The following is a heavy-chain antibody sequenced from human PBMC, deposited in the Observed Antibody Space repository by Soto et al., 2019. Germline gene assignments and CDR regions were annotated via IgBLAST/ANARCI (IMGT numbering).Heavy chain of an antibody. CDR1: GFTFSSYW. Sequence: PGGSLRLSCVASGFTFSSYWMSWVRQAPGKGLEWVANIKQDGSEKYYVDSVKGRFTISRDNAKNSLYLQMNSLGAEDTAVYYCAREKGYCSGGSCYFGWFDPWGQGTLVTVSS. J-gene: IGHJ5*02. D-gene: IGHD2-15*01. CDR2: IKQDGSEK. V-gene: IGHV3-7*03. CDR3: AREKGYCSGGSCYFGWFDP.